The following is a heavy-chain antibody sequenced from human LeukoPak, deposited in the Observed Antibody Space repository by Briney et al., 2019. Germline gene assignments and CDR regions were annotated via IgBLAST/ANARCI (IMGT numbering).Heavy chain of an antibody. CDR1: GYTFTDYY. CDR2: IDPNTGST. Sequence: ASVKVSCKTSGYTFTDYYMHWLRQAPGQGLEWMGIIDPNTGSTNFAQKFQVRVTITRDTSISTAYMELTGLRSDDTAVYYCARVPRRYTTSCFHYWGQGTLVTVSS. V-gene: IGHV1-2*02. D-gene: IGHD2-2*02. CDR3: ARVPRRYTTSCFHY. J-gene: IGHJ4*02.